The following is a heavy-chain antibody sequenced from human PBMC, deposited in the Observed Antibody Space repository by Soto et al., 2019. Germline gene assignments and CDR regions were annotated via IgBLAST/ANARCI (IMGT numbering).Heavy chain of an antibody. J-gene: IGHJ5*02. D-gene: IGHD1-20*01. CDR1: GGCVSSGGDY. CDR2: IYYSGST. CDR3: ARVGGINWFDP. Sequence: SGTLALTCTVSGGCVSSGGDYGCWIRQHPGKGLEWIGYIYYSGSTYYNPSLKSRVTISVDTSKNQFSLKLSSVTAADTAVYYCARVGGINWFDPWGQGPLVTVPS. V-gene: IGHV4-31*03.